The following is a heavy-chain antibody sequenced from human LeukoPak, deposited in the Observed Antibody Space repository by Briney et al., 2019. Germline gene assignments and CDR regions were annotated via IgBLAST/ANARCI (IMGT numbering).Heavy chain of an antibody. V-gene: IGHV3-53*01. D-gene: IGHD4-17*01. J-gene: IGHJ4*02. CDR3: MRDNGDYVEY. CDR2: IYSGGNT. CDR1: GLIVSSTY. Sequence: GGSLRLSCAASGLIVSSTYLTWVRQAPGKGLEWVSDIYSGGNTYYGDSVEGRFTISRDNSKNTLYLQMNSLRAEDTAVYYCMRDNGDYVEYWGQGTLVTVSS.